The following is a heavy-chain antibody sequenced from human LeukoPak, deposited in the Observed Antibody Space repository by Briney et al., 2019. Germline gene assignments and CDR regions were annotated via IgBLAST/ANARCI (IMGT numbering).Heavy chain of an antibody. CDR2: IKQDGSEK. J-gene: IGHJ4*02. CDR3: ARGRGYCSSTSCSPLWYFDY. CDR1: GFTFSSYW. V-gene: IGHV3-7*03. Sequence: GGSLRLSCAASGFTFSSYWMSWVRQAPGKGLEWVANIKQDGSEKNYVDSVKGRFTISRDNAKNSLYLQMNSLRAEDTAVYYCARGRGYCSSTSCSPLWYFDYWGQGTLVTVSS. D-gene: IGHD2-2*01.